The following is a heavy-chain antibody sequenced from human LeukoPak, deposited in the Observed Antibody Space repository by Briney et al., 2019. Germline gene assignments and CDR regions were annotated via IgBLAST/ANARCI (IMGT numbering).Heavy chain of an antibody. CDR1: GFTFSTYG. CDR2: IRDDGSDK. V-gene: IGHV3-7*03. D-gene: IGHD4-23*01. CDR3: ARDRRYGGNSGENWFDP. Sequence: PGGSLRLSCTTFGFTFSTYGMSWVRQAPGKGLEWVASIRDDGSDKYYVDSVKGRFTISRDNSKNTLYLQMNSLRAEDTAVYYCARDRRYGGNSGENWFDPWGQGTLVTVSS. J-gene: IGHJ5*02.